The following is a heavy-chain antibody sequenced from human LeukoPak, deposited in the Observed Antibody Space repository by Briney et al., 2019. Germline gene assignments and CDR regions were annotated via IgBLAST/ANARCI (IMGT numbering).Heavy chain of an antibody. D-gene: IGHD5-18*01. CDR1: GFTFSSYA. CDR2: ISYDGSNK. V-gene: IGHV3-30-3*01. CDR3: ARDTDTAMVTAGGRFDP. Sequence: GGSLRLSCAASGFTFSSYAMHWVRQAPGKGLEWVAVISYDGSNKYYADSVKGRFTISRDNSKNTLYLQMNSLRAEDTAVYYCARDTDTAMVTAGGRFDPWGQGTLVTVSS. J-gene: IGHJ5*02.